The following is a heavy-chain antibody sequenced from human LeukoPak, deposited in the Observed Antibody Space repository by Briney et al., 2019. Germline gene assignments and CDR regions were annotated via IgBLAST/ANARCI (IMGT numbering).Heavy chain of an antibody. CDR1: GYSFTSYW. J-gene: IGHJ6*02. V-gene: IGHV5-51*01. CDR2: IYPGDSDT. CDR3: VRLNRGSAYYYYGMDV. D-gene: IGHD7-27*01. Sequence: GASLQISCKGSGYSFTSYWIGWVRQMPGKGLEWMGIIYPGDSDTRYSPSFQGQVTISADKSITTAYLQWSSLKASDTAMYYCVRLNRGSAYYYYGMDVWGQGTTVTVSS.